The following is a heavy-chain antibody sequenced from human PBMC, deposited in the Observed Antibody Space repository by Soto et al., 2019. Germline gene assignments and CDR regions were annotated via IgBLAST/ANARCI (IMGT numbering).Heavy chain of an antibody. CDR3: AADATAWQQMVPSDY. CDR2: IAVGSGYT. CDR1: GFTFTSSA. D-gene: IGHD2-8*01. J-gene: IGHJ4*02. Sequence: QMQLEQSGPEVKKPGTSVKVSCKASGFTFTSSAFQWVRQARGQRLEWRGWIAVGSGYTNYAQRFQDRVTLTRDMSTATTYMALSRLTSEDTAIYYCAADATAWQQMVPSDYGGQGTLVGVSS. V-gene: IGHV1-58*01.